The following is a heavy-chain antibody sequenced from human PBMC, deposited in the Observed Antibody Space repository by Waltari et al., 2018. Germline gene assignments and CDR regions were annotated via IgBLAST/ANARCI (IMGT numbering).Heavy chain of an antibody. D-gene: IGHD3-22*01. CDR3: ARGGDRYYFDY. CDR1: GYTFTSYY. J-gene: IGHJ4*02. CDR2: INPSGGST. V-gene: IGHV1-46*01. Sequence: QVQLVQSGAEVKKPGASVKVSCKASGYTFTSYYMHWVRQAPGQGLEWMGIINPSGGSTSYAQKFQGRVTMTRDTSISTAYMELSRLRSDDTAVYYCARGGDRYYFDYWGQGTLVTVSS.